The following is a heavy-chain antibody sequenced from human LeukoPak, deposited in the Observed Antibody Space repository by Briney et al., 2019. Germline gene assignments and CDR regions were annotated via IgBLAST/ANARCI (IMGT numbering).Heavy chain of an antibody. CDR2: NYESGST. CDR3: ARHYGQYSGDSCLNF. D-gene: IGHD2-21*02. V-gene: IGHV4-39*01. J-gene: IGHJ4*02. Sequence: KPSETLRLSCTVSGGSISSSSYYWGWIRQPPGQGLEWIGTNYESGSTYYNPSLESRVTICFDTSKNQFSLKLSSVTATDTAVYYCARHYGQYSGDSCLNFWGRGTLVTVSS. CDR1: GGSISSSSYY.